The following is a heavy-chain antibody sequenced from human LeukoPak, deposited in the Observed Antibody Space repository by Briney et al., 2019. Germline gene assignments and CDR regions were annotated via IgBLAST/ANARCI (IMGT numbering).Heavy chain of an antibody. CDR2: IYPGDSDT. D-gene: IGHD3-22*01. V-gene: IGHV5-51*01. CDR3: ARDLYYDSSVAGSGDY. J-gene: IGHJ4*02. CDR1: GYSFTNYW. Sequence: GESLKISYKGSGYSFTNYWIAWVRQMPGKGLEWMGIIYPGDSDTKYSPSFQGQVTISVDKSFSTAYLQWSSLKASDTAMYYCARDLYYDSSVAGSGDYWGQGTLVTVSS.